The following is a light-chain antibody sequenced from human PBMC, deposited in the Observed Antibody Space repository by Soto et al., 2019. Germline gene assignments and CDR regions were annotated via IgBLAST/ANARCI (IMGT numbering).Light chain of an antibody. Sequence: EIVMTQSPATLSVSPGERATLSCRASQSVSSNLAWYQQKPGQAPRLLIHGASTRATGIPARFSGSGSGTEFTLTISSLQSEDFAVYYCQQYNNWPPPWTFGQGTKVEIK. CDR3: QQYNNWPPPWT. V-gene: IGKV3-15*01. CDR1: QSVSSN. CDR2: GAS. J-gene: IGKJ1*01.